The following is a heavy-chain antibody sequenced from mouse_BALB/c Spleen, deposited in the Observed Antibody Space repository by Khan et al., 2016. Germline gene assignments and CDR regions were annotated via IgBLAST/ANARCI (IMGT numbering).Heavy chain of an antibody. J-gene: IGHJ3*01. CDR3: ARGSY. CDR2: ILPGSGTT. CDR1: GYTFSNYW. Sequence: QIQLVQSGAELMKPGASVKISCKATGYTFSNYWIEWIKERPGHGLEWIGEILPGSGTTNYNEKFKGTATFTAETSSNTACMQLSSRTSEDSAVNCWARGSYWGQGTLVTVSA. V-gene: IGHV1-9*01.